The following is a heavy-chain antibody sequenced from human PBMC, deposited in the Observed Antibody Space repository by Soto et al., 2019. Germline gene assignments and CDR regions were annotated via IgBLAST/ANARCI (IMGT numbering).Heavy chain of an antibody. Sequence: SVKVSCKASGYPFTSYGISWVRQAPGQGLEWMGWISAYNGNTNYAQKLQGRVTMTTDTSTSTAYMELRSLRSDDTAVYYCARDLGGSPGAGTFDYWGQGTLVTVSS. CDR2: ISAYNGNT. J-gene: IGHJ4*02. V-gene: IGHV1-18*04. CDR3: ARDLGGSPGAGTFDY. D-gene: IGHD1-26*01. CDR1: GYPFTSYG.